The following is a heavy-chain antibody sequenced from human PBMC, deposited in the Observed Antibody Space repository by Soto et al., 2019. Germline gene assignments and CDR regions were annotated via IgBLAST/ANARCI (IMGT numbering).Heavy chain of an antibody. CDR1: GGSISSGDYY. D-gene: IGHD3-22*01. J-gene: IGHJ5*02. V-gene: IGHV4-30-4*01. Sequence: KPSETLSLTCTVSGGSISSGDYYWSWIRQPPGKGLEWIGSIYHGGSTYYNPSLNSRVTLSIDMTNNHVSLILNSVTAADTTVYYCARVGPWVPYYYDSSPYTFENWFDPWGQGTLVTVSS. CDR2: IYHGGST. CDR3: ARVGPWVPYYYDSSPYTFENWFDP.